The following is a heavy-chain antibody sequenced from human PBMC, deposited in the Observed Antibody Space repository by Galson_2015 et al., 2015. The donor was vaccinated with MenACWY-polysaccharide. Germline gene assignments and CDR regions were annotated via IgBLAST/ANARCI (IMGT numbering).Heavy chain of an antibody. D-gene: IGHD2-2*02. V-gene: IGHV3-9*01. CDR1: GFTFDDYA. J-gene: IGHJ6*02. CDR2: ISWNSGSI. Sequence: SLRLSCAASGFTFDDYAMHWVRQAPGKGLEWVSGISWNSGSIGYADSVKGRFTISRDNAKNSLYLQMNSLRAEDTALYYCAKDLGGYCSSASCYTPYSYYGMDVWGQGTTVTVSS. CDR3: AKDLGGYCSSASCYTPYSYYGMDV.